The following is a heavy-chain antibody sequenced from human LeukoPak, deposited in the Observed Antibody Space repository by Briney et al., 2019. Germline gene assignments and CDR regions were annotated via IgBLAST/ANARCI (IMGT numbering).Heavy chain of an antibody. J-gene: IGHJ3*02. CDR1: GFTFSSYG. CDR3: ARTSIIAAAGYAFDI. CDR2: ISSSSSYI. V-gene: IGHV3-21*01. Sequence: GGSLRLSCAASGFTFSSYGMHWVRQAPGKGLEWVSSISSSSSYIYYADSVKGRFTISRDNAKNSLYLQMNSLRAEDTAVYYCARTSIIAAAGYAFDIWGQGTMVTVSS. D-gene: IGHD6-13*01.